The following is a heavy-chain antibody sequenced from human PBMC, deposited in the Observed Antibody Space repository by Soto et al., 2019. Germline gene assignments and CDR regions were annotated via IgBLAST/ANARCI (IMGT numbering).Heavy chain of an antibody. CDR2: IYPGDSDT. Sequence: GESLKISCKGSGYSFTSYWIGWVRQMPGKGLEWMGIIYPGDSDTRYSPSFQGQVTISADKSISTAYLQWSSLKASDTAMYYCARHSLGYDDYYYYMDVWGKGTTVTVSS. CDR3: ARHSLGYDDYYYYMDV. V-gene: IGHV5-51*01. CDR1: GYSFTSYW. J-gene: IGHJ6*03. D-gene: IGHD5-12*01.